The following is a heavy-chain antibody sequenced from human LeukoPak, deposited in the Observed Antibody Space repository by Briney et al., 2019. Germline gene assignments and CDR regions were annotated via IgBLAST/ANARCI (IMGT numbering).Heavy chain of an antibody. CDR3: ARVRTKWLFFPRYYFDY. D-gene: IGHD6-19*01. Sequence: SETLSLTCTVSGGSISSYYWNWIRQPPGKGLEWIGYIYYSGSTNYNPSLKSRVTISVDTSKNQFSLKLSSVTAADTAVYYCARVRTKWLFFPRYYFDYWGQGTLVTVSS. CDR2: IYYSGST. V-gene: IGHV4-59*12. J-gene: IGHJ4*02. CDR1: GGSISSYY.